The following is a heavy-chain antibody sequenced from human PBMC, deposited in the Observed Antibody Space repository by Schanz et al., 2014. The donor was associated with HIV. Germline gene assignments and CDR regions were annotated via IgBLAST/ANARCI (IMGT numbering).Heavy chain of an antibody. V-gene: IGHV4-34*02. J-gene: IGHJ4*02. CDR3: ARDNDPYYYDSRGYYDRLFDY. Sequence: QVQLQQWGAGLLKPSETLSLSCGVSGGSFIGYHWSWIRQSPENGLEWIGEANDSGSATYNPSLNRRATISVDTSGKQFSLKLTSMTAADTAVYYCARDNDPYYYDSRGYYDRLFDYWGQGTLVTVSS. CDR1: GGSFIGYH. CDR2: ANDSGSA. D-gene: IGHD3-22*01.